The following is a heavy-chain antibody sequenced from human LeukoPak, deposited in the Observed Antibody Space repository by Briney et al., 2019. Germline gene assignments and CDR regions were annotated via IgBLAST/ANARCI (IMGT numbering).Heavy chain of an antibody. J-gene: IGHJ4*02. CDR3: ARGADDFWYSFDY. D-gene: IGHD3-3*01. Sequence: SETLSLTRTVSSYSISSGYYWGCSRQPPGRGLEWIGSIYHSGSTCYNPSLKSRVTISVDTSKNQFSLKLSSVIAADTALYYCARGADDFWYSFDYWGQGTLVTVSS. CDR2: IYHSGST. CDR1: SYSISSGYY. V-gene: IGHV4-38-2*02.